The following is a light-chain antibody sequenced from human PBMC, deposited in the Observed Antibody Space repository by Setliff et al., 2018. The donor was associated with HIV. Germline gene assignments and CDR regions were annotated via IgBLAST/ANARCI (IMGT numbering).Light chain of an antibody. CDR3: SSYTSRNTYV. CDR2: DVS. V-gene: IGLV2-14*03. J-gene: IGLJ1*01. CDR1: SSDFGGYNY. Sequence: QSVLTQPASVSGSPGQSITISCTGASSDFGGYNYVSWNEQHPGKAPKLMIYDVSKRPSGVSNRFSGSKSGNTASLTISGLQAEDEADYYCSSYTSRNTYVFGTGTKVTVL.